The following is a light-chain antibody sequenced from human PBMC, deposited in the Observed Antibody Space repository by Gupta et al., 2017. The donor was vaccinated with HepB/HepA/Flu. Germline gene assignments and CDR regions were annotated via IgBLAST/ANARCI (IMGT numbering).Light chain of an antibody. J-gene: IGKJ2*01. CDR2: DAS. V-gene: IGKV3-11*01. Sequence: DIVLTQSPATLSLSPVERATLSCRASQSVSKYLAWYQQKPGQAPRLLIHDASNRDSGLPARFSGSGSGTEFTLTISNGEPEDFAVYYCQQRSRGPITFGRGTKLEIK. CDR3: QQRSRGPIT. CDR1: QSVSKY.